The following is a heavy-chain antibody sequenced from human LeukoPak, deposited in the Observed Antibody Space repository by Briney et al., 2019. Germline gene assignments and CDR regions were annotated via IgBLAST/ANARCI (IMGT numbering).Heavy chain of an antibody. CDR3: AKDQRSIAVAGYFDY. CDR1: GFTFSSFA. J-gene: IGHJ4*02. D-gene: IGHD6-19*01. CDR2: ISYSGGST. V-gene: IGHV3-23*01. Sequence: SGGSLRLSCAASGFTFSSFAMTWVRQAPGKGLKWVSSISYSGGSTYYADSVKGRFTVSRDNSKNTLYLQMNSLRAEDTAVYYCAKDQRSIAVAGYFDYWGQGTLVTVSS.